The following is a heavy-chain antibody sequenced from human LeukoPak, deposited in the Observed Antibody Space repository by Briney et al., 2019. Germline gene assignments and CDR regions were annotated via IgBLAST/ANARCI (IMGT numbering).Heavy chain of an antibody. CDR1: GFTFSSYQ. J-gene: IGHJ4*02. CDR3: ARDATLVPGILYFHS. Sequence: GGSLRLSCAASGFTFSSYQINWVRQAPGQGLEWLSYIDNTGATIHYADSVKGRFTISRDNAENSLYLQMNSLRAEDTAIYYCARDATLVPGILYFHSWGQGTLVTVSS. V-gene: IGHV3-48*03. CDR2: IDNTGATI. D-gene: IGHD3-10*01.